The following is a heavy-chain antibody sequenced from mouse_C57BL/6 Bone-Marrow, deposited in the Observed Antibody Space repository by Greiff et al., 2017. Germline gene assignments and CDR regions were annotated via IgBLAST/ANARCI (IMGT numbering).Heavy chain of an antibody. CDR2: IRYSIST. D-gene: IGHD2-4*01. V-gene: IGHV3-1*01. CDR1: VYSITSGYD. Sequence: ESGPGIVKPSQSLSLTCTVTVYSITSGYDWHWIRHFPGNKLDWMGYIRYSISTNYNPSLKSRISITHDTSKNHLFLKLNSVTTEDTATYYCARAGDYDYAMDYWGQGTSVTVSS. CDR3: ARAGDYDYAMDY. J-gene: IGHJ4*01.